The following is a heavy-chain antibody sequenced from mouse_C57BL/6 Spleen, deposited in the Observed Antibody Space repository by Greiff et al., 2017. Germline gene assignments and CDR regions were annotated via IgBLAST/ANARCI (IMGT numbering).Heavy chain of an antibody. V-gene: IGHV1-26*01. J-gene: IGHJ4*01. CDR1: GYKFTDYY. CDR2: INPNNGGT. D-gene: IGHD1-1*01. Sequence: VQLQQSGPELVKPGASVKISCKASGYKFTDYYMNWVKQSHGKSLEWIGDINPNNGGTSYNQKFKGKATLTVDKSSSTAYMELRSLTSEDSAVYYCARDTTVVASYYAMDYWGQGTSVTVSS. CDR3: ARDTTVVASYYAMDY.